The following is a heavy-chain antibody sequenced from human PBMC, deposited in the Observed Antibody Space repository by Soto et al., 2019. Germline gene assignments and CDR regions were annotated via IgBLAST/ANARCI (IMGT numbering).Heavy chain of an antibody. Sequence: PSQTLSLTRAISGDSVSSNSAAWNWIRQSPSRGLEWLGRTYYRSKWYNDYAVSVKSRITINPDTSKNQFSLQLNSVTPEDTAVYYCSREYCSGGSCSDSFDYWGQGTLVTVSS. CDR2: TYYRSKWYN. J-gene: IGHJ4*02. V-gene: IGHV6-1*01. D-gene: IGHD2-15*01. CDR3: SREYCSGGSCSDSFDY. CDR1: GDSVSSNSAA.